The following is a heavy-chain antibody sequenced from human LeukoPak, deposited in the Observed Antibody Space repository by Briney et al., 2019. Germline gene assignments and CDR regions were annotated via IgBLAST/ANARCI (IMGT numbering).Heavy chain of an antibody. CDR2: IYYSGST. D-gene: IGHD1-1*01. CDR1: GGSISSTSYY. V-gene: IGHV4-39*07. CDR3: ATLTTPGWFNP. J-gene: IGHJ5*02. Sequence: KPSETLPLTCTVSGGSISSTSYYWGWIRQPPGKGLEWIGNIYYSGSTYYNPSLKSRVTISVDTSKNQFSLKLSSVTAADTAVYYCATLTTPGWFNPWGQGTLVTVSS.